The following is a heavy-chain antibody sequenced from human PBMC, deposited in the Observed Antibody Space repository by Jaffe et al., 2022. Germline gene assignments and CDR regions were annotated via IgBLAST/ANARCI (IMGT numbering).Heavy chain of an antibody. D-gene: IGHD6-13*01. Sequence: QVQLQESGPGLVKPSETLSLTCAVSGYSISSGYYWGWIRQPPGKGLEWIGSIYHSGSTYYNPSLKSRVTISVDTSKNQFSLKLSSVTAADTAVYYCARATHSSSWYSHWGQGTLVTVSS. CDR1: GYSISSGYY. V-gene: IGHV4-38-2*01. J-gene: IGHJ4*02. CDR2: IYHSGST. CDR3: ARATHSSSWYSH.